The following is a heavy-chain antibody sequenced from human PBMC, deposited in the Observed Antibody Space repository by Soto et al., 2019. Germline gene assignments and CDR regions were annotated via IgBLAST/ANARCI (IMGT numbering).Heavy chain of an antibody. D-gene: IGHD6-19*01. CDR1: GFTFDDHG. Sequence: EVHLVESGGGVVRPGGSLRLSCAAFGFTFDDHGMTWVRQAPGKGLEWVSGITWNGATTGYADSVKGRFTISRDNAKNSLYLQMNSLRVEDTALYYCARDGGVVVAVDAFDVWGQGTMVTVSS. V-gene: IGHV3-20*04. CDR3: ARDGGVVVAVDAFDV. CDR2: ITWNGATT. J-gene: IGHJ3*01.